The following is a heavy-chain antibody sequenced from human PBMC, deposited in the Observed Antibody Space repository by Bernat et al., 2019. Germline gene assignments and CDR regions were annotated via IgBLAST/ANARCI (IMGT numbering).Heavy chain of an antibody. J-gene: IGHJ4*02. CDR2: IHNSGTT. CDR1: GFTVSNNH. V-gene: IGHV3-66*01. Sequence: EVQVVESGGDLVQPGGSLRLSSVASGFTVSNNHVSWVRQAPGKGLEWVSFIHNSGTTHYADSVKGRFTISRDNSRNTVYLQMNSVRVEDTAVYYCMGYGGNSVWGQGTLVTVSS. D-gene: IGHD5-12*01. CDR3: MGYGGNSV.